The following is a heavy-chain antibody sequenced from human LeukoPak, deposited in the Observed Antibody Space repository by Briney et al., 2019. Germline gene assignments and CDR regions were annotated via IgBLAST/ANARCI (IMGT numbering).Heavy chain of an antibody. Sequence: PSETLSLTCTVSGGSISSYYWSWIRQPPGKGLEWIGYIYYSGSTNYNPSLKSRVTISVDTSKNQFSLKLSSVTAADTAVYYRARDLVYDSSGYYDYWGQGTLVTVSS. CDR2: IYYSGST. D-gene: IGHD3-22*01. CDR3: ARDLVYDSSGYYDY. V-gene: IGHV4-59*12. J-gene: IGHJ4*02. CDR1: GGSISSYY.